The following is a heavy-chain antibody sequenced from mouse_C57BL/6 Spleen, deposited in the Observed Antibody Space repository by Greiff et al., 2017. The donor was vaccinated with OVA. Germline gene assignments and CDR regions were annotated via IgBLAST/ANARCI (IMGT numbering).Heavy chain of an antibody. CDR2: IWRGGST. CDR3: ANTYYSTGGYAMDY. Sequence: VQLQQSGPGLVQPSQSLSITCTVSGFSLTSYGVHWVRQSPGKGLEWLGVIWRGGSTDYNAAFMSRLSITKDNSKSQVFFKMNSLQADDTAIYYCANTYYSTGGYAMDYWGQGTSVTVSS. D-gene: IGHD2-5*01. V-gene: IGHV2-5*01. CDR1: GFSLTSYG. J-gene: IGHJ4*01.